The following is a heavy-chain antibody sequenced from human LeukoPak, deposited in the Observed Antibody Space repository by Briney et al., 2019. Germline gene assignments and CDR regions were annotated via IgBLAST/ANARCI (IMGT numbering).Heavy chain of an antibody. CDR2: INPNRGGT. J-gene: IGHJ6*02. CDR1: GYTFTGYF. CDR3: AILTAVPGTSYYGMDV. Sequence: GASVKVSCKASGYTFTGYFMHWVRQAPGQGLEWMGWINPNRGGTNYAQKFQGRVTMTRDTSISTAYMELSRLRSDDTAVYYCAILTAVPGTSYYGMDVWGQGTTGTVSS. V-gene: IGHV1-2*02. D-gene: IGHD6-19*01.